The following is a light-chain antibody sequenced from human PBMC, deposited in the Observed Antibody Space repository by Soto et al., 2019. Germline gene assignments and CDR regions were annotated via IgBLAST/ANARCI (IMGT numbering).Light chain of an antibody. CDR2: DVS. CDR3: QHYNRYWT. V-gene: IGKV1-5*01. CDR1: QSINNW. Sequence: DIQMTQSPSTLSASVGDRVTITCRASQSINNWLAWYQQKPGRAPKLLIFDVSTLESGVPSRFSGSGSGTDFTLIISSQQSDYVASYYCQHYNRYWTFGQGTKVEVK. J-gene: IGKJ1*01.